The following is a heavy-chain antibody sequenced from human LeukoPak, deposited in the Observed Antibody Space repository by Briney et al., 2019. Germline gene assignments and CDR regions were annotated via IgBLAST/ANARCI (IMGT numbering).Heavy chain of an antibody. J-gene: IGHJ6*02. CDR2: INPSGGST. V-gene: IGHV1-46*01. CDR3: AREWGSSGDFQNPNYYYYGMDV. D-gene: IGHD2-21*01. Sequence: AASVKVSCKASGYTFTSYYMHWVRQAPGQGLEWMGIINPSGGSTSYAQKFQGRVTMTRDTSTSTVYMELSSLRSEDTAVYYRAREWGSSGDFQNPNYYYYGMDVWGQGTTVTVSS. CDR1: GYTFTSYY.